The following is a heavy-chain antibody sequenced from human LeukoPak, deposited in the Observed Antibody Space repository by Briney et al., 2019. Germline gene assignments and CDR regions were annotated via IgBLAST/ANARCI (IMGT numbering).Heavy chain of an antibody. CDR2: INPNSGGT. D-gene: IGHD6-19*01. CDR3: ARDRGSGWAFDI. Sequence: ASVRVSCKPSGYTFTGYYIHWVRQAPGQGLEWMGWINPNSGGTNYAQKFQGRVTMTRDTSISTAYMELSRLRSDDTAVYYCARDRGSGWAFDIWGQGTMVTVSS. CDR1: GYTFTGYY. J-gene: IGHJ3*02. V-gene: IGHV1-2*02.